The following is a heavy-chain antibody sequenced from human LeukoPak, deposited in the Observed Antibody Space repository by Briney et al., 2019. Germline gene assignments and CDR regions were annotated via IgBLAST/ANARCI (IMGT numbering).Heavy chain of an antibody. CDR1: GLTFRNYA. D-gene: IGHD5-18*01. CDR3: AKGGHYSFFDY. Sequence: PGGSLRLSCAASGLTFRNYAMTWVRQAPGKGLEWVSTISGDGTDTYYADSVKGRYTISRDNSKNTLSLQTNSLRAEDTAAYYCAKGGHYSFFDYWGQGTLVTVSS. CDR2: ISGDGTDT. J-gene: IGHJ4*02. V-gene: IGHV3-23*01.